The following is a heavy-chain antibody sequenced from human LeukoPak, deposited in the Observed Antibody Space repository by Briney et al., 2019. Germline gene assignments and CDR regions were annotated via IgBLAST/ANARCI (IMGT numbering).Heavy chain of an antibody. CDR3: ARQWLVSPLFDY. V-gene: IGHV4-59*12. J-gene: IGHJ4*02. CDR1: GGSISGFY. CDR2: IFYSGST. Sequence: KTSETLSLTCTAAGGSISGFYWSWIRQPPGKGLEWIGYIFYSGSTNYNPSLKKRVTISLDTSKNQFSLKLSSVTAADTAVYYCARQWLVSPLFDYWGQGTLVTVSS. D-gene: IGHD6-19*01.